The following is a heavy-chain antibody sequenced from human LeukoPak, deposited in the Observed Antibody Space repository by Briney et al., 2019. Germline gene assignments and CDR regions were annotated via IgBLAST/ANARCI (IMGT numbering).Heavy chain of an antibody. J-gene: IGHJ4*02. V-gene: IGHV3-23*01. CDR3: AKAYNRDYYGLYFDY. D-gene: IGHD3-10*01. CDR1: GFTFSSYS. CDR2: ISGSGGST. Sequence: GGSLRLSCAASGFTFSSYSMNWVRQAPGKGLEWVSAISGSGGSTYYADSVKGRFTISRDNSKNTLYLQMNSLRAEDTAVYYCAKAYNRDYYGLYFDYWGQGTLVTVSS.